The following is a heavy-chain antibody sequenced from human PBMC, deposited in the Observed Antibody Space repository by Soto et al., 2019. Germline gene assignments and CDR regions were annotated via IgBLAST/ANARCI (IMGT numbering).Heavy chain of an antibody. CDR3: ARGKYSDYRSSFDF. CDR1: DGSIGNGDYY. J-gene: IGHJ4*02. V-gene: IGHV4-30-4*01. D-gene: IGHD4-17*01. Sequence: KASETLSLTCIVSDGSIGNGDYYWTWIRQPPGKGLEWIGYIFHSGRTDYNPSLTSRVTISVDTSKNIFSLKANSVTAADTAVYYCARGKYSDYRSSFDFWGQGALVTVSS. CDR2: IFHSGRT.